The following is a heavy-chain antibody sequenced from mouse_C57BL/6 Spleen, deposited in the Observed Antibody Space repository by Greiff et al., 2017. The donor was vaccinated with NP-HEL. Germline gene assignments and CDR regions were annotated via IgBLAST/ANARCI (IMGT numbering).Heavy chain of an antibody. CDR3: ASIYDGYAMDY. Sequence: EVQLQQSGPELVKPGASVKISCKASGYSFTGYYMNWVKQSPEKSLEWIGEINPSTGGTTYNQKFKAKATLTVDKSSSTAYMQLKSLTSEDSAVYYCASIYDGYAMDYWGQGTSVTVSS. CDR2: INPSTGGT. J-gene: IGHJ4*01. V-gene: IGHV1-42*01. D-gene: IGHD2-3*01. CDR1: GYSFTGYY.